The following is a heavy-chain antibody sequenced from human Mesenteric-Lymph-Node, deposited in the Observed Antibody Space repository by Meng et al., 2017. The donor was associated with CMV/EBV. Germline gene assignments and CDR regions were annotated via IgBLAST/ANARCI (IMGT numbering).Heavy chain of an antibody. V-gene: IGHV3-23*01. CDR1: GFTFSTYA. Sequence: GGSLRLSCAASGFTFSTYAMSWVRQAPGKGLEWVSAISGSGGSTYYADSVKGRFTISRDNSKNTLYLQMNSLRAEDTAVYYCAKSSGYYDTGGQAVGYWGQGTLVTVSS. J-gene: IGHJ4*02. CDR2: ISGSGGST. D-gene: IGHD3-22*01. CDR3: AKSSGYYDTGGQAVGY.